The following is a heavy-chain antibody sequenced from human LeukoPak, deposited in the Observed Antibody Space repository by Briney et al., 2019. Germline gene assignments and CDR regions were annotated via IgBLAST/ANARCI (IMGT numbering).Heavy chain of an antibody. D-gene: IGHD3-22*01. J-gene: IGHJ3*02. CDR2: INPNSGGT. V-gene: IGHV1-2*06. CDR1: GYTFTSYY. Sequence: GASVKVSCKASGYTFTSYYMHWVRQAPGQGLEWMGRINPNSGGTNYAQKFQGRVTMTRDTSISTAYMELSRLRSDDTAVYYCAREHDSSGSDAFDIWGQGTMVTVSS. CDR3: AREHDSSGSDAFDI.